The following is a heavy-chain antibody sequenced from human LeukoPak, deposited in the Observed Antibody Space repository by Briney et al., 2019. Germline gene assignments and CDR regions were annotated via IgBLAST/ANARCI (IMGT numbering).Heavy chain of an antibody. D-gene: IGHD3-22*01. CDR2: INHRGST. Sequence: SETLSLTCAVYGGSFSGYYRSWIRQPPGKGLEWIGEINHRGSTNYNPSLKSRVTISVDTSKNQFSLKLSSVTAADTAVYYCAEDDGIWGQGTLVTVSS. CDR1: GGSFSGYY. V-gene: IGHV4-34*01. J-gene: IGHJ4*02. CDR3: AEDDGI.